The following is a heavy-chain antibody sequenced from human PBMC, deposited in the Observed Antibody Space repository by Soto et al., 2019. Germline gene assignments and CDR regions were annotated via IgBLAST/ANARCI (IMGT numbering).Heavy chain of an antibody. V-gene: IGHV3-64*04. CDR1: GFTFSSYA. Sequence: GGSLRLSCSASGFTFSSYAMHWVRQAPGKGLEYVSAISSNGGSTYYADSVKGRFTTSRDNSKNTLYLQMNSLRAEDTAVYYCAKGSKSYPFDYWGQGTLVTVSS. CDR3: AKGSKSYPFDY. D-gene: IGHD1-26*01. CDR2: ISSNGGST. J-gene: IGHJ4*02.